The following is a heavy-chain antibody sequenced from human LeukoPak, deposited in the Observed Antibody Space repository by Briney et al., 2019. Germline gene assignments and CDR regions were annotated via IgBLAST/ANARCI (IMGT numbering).Heavy chain of an antibody. CDR3: ATDRGWRTSGYYLYYFEY. D-gene: IGHD3-3*01. CDR2: ISSDESDK. V-gene: IGHV3-30-3*01. CDR1: GFTSSNYA. J-gene: IGHJ4*02. Sequence: GGSLRLSCAASGFTSSNYAMHWVRQAPGKGLEWVAFISSDESDKYYADSVKGRFTISRDNTMNSLYLQMSSLRAEDTAVYYCATDRGWRTSGYYLYYFEYWGQGTLVTFSS.